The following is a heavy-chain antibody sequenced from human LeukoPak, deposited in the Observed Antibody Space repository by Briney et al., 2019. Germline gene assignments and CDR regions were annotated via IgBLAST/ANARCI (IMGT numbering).Heavy chain of an antibody. J-gene: IGHJ4*02. Sequence: GGSLRLSCAASGFTFSSYSMNWVRQPPGKGLEWVSSISSSSSYIYYADSVKGRFTISRDNAKNSLYLQMNSLRAEDTAVYYCARGQRVDFWSGYYTVFVPWGQGTLVTVSS. CDR3: ARGQRVDFWSGYYTVFVP. CDR2: ISSSSSYI. D-gene: IGHD3-3*01. V-gene: IGHV3-21*01. CDR1: GFTFSSYS.